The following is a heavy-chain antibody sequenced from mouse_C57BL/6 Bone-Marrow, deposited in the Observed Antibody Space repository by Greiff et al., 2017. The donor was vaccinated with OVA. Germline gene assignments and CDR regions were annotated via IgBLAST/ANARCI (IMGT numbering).Heavy chain of an antibody. CDR3: ARHPTTVVGGAMDY. J-gene: IGHJ4*01. Sequence: EVMLVESGGGLVQPGGSLKLSCAASGFTFSDYGMAWVRQAPRKGPEWVAFISNLAYSIYYADTVTGRFTISRENAKNTLYLEMSSLRSEDTAMYYCARHPTTVVGGAMDYWGQGTSVTVSS. CDR2: ISNLAYSI. CDR1: GFTFSDYG. D-gene: IGHD1-1*01. V-gene: IGHV5-15*01.